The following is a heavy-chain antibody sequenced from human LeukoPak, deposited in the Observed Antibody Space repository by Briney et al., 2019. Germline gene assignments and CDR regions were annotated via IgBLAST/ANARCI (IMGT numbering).Heavy chain of an antibody. CDR2: ISSYNGDT. CDR3: ARDHGGYETEYYFDY. D-gene: IGHD5-12*01. V-gene: IGHV1-18*01. CDR1: GYTFTRYS. J-gene: IGHJ4*02. Sequence: ASVNVSCKASGYTFTRYSISWVRQAPGQGLEWMGWISSYNGDTKYEQKLQGRVTLTTDASTSTAYMELRSLRSDDTAVYYCARDHGGYETEYYFDYWGQGTLVTVSS.